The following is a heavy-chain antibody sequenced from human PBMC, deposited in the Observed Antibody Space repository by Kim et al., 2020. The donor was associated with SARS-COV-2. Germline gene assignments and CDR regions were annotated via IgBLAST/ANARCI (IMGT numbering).Heavy chain of an antibody. CDR2: IVVGSGNT. D-gene: IGHD1-26*01. J-gene: IGHJ3*02. Sequence: SVKVSCKASGFTFTSSAVQWVRQARGQRLEWIGWIVVGSGNTNYAQKFQERVTITRDMSTSTAYMELSSLRSEDTAVYYCAVSRGELDAFDIWGQGTMVTVSS. CDR3: AVSRGELDAFDI. V-gene: IGHV1-58*01. CDR1: GFTFTSSA.